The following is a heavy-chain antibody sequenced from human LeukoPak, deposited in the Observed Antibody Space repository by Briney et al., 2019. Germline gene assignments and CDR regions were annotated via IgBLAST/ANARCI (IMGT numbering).Heavy chain of an antibody. CDR2: IHNTVRI. J-gene: IGHJ4*02. Sequence: HPGGSLRLSCAVSGLTVNNNYVNWVRQAPGKGLEWVSVIHNTVRIHYPDSVNGRFTISSDTSKNTVYLQMNGLRAEDTAVYYCILTTVATSIEYWGPGTLVTVSP. V-gene: IGHV3-53*01. CDR1: GLTVNNNY. CDR3: ILTTVATSIEY. D-gene: IGHD4-23*01.